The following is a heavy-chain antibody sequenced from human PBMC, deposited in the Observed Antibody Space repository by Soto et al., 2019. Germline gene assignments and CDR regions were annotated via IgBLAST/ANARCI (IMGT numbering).Heavy chain of an antibody. CDR2: IIPIFGTA. D-gene: IGHD3-9*01. V-gene: IGHV1-69*13. CDR3: ARVSQDVFSDILTGYYYFDY. CDR1: GGTFSSYA. J-gene: IGHJ4*02. Sequence: ASVKVSCKASGGTFSSYAISWVRQAPGQGLEWMGGIIPIFGTANYAQEFQGRVTITADESTSTAYMELSSLRSEDTAVYYCARVSQDVFSDILTGYYYFDYWGQGTLVTVS.